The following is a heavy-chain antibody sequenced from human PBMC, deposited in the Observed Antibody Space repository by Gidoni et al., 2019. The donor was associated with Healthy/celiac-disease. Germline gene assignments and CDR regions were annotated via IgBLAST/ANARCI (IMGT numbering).Heavy chain of an antibody. D-gene: IGHD6-6*01. V-gene: IGHV3-23*01. CDR2: IRGSGGST. J-gene: IGHJ4*02. CDR1: GFTFSRYA. Sequence: EVQLLESGGGLVQTGGSLRLSCAASGFTFSRYAICWVRQAPGKGLEWVSAIRGSGGSTYYADSVKGRFTISRDNSKNTLYLQMNSLRAEDTAVYYCAKDLAAPGEDYWGQGTLVTVSS. CDR3: AKDLAAPGEDY.